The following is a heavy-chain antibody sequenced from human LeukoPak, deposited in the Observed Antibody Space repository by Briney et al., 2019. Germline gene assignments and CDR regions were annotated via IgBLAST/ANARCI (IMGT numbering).Heavy chain of an antibody. Sequence: SETLSLTCTVSGGSISSSSYYWGWIRQPPGKGLEWIGSIYYSGSTYYNPSLKSRVTISVDTSKNQFSLKLSSVTAADTAVYYCARFWGSSWYYGGYYFDYWGQGTLVTVSS. CDR1: GGSISSSSYY. V-gene: IGHV4-39*07. CDR3: ARFWGSSWYYGGYYFDY. J-gene: IGHJ4*02. D-gene: IGHD6-13*01. CDR2: IYYSGST.